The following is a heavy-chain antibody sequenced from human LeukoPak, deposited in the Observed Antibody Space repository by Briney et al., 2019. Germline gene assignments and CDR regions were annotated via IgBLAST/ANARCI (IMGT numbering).Heavy chain of an antibody. Sequence: GGSLRLSCAASGFTFSSYAMSWVRQAPGKGLEWVSAISGSGSSTYYADSVKGRFTISRDNSKNTLYLQMNSLRTEDTAVYYCAKEVPRGVAAAGSFDYWGQGALVTVSS. CDR3: AKEVPRGVAAAGSFDY. CDR2: ISGSGSST. D-gene: IGHD6-13*01. J-gene: IGHJ4*02. CDR1: GFTFSSYA. V-gene: IGHV3-23*01.